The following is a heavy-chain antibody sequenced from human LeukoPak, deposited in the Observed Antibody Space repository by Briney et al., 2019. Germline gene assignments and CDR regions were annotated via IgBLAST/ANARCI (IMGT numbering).Heavy chain of an antibody. D-gene: IGHD4/OR15-4a*01. CDR3: ARRAGAYSHPYDY. V-gene: IGHV3-53*01. CDR2: IYSGGST. CDR1: GLTVSSNS. J-gene: IGHJ4*02. Sequence: GGSLRLSCAASGLTVSSNSMSWVGQAPGKGVEWVSFIYSGGSTYYADSVKGRFTISRDNSKNTLYLQMNSLRADDTAVYYCARRAGAYSHPYDYWGQGTLVTVSS.